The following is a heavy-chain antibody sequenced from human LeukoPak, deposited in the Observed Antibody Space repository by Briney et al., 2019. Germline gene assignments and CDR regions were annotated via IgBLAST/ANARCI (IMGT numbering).Heavy chain of an antibody. CDR3: ARDGHQQLAPYFFDY. CDR1: GFTFSNTW. V-gene: IGHV3-15*01. J-gene: IGHJ4*02. CDR2: IKSKTDGGTR. Sequence: GGSLRLSYAASGFTFSNTWFHWVRQAPGKGLEWVGRIKSKTDGGTRDYAAPVKGRFTISRDDSKDTLYLQMNSLRAEDTAVYYCARDGHQQLAPYFFDYWGQGTLVTVSS. D-gene: IGHD6-13*01.